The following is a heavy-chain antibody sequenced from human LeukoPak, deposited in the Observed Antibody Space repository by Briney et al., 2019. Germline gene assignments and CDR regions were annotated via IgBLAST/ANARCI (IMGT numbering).Heavy chain of an antibody. CDR1: GFTVSSNY. D-gene: IGHD4-17*01. V-gene: IGHV3-53*01. CDR3: ARASALGTVTPYYGMDV. Sequence: GGSLRLSCAASGFTVSSNYMSCVRQPPGKGLEWVSVIYSGGSTYYADSVKGRFTISRDNSKNTLYLQMNSLRAEDTAVYYCARASALGTVTPYYGMDVWGQGTTVTVSS. CDR2: IYSGGST. J-gene: IGHJ6*01.